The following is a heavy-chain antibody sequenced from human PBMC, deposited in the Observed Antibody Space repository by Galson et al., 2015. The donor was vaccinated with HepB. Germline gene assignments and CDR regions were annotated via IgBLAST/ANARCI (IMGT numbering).Heavy chain of an antibody. CDR3: VLLSYYYYYYMDV. CDR1: GYTFTGYY. D-gene: IGHD2/OR15-2a*01. CDR2: INPNSGGT. V-gene: IGHV1-2*06. J-gene: IGHJ6*03. Sequence: SVKVSCKASGYTFTGYYMHWVRQAPGQGLEWMGRINPNSGGTNYAQKFQGRVTMTRDTSISTAHMELSRLRSDDTAVYYCVLLSYYYYYYMDVWGKGTTVTVSS.